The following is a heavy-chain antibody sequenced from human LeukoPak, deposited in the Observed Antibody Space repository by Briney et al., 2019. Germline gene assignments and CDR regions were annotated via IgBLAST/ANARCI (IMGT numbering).Heavy chain of an antibody. CDR2: ISGSGGST. D-gene: IGHD3-10*01. V-gene: IGHV3-23*01. Sequence: GGSLRLSCAASGFTFSSYAMSWVRQAPGKGLEWVSAISGSGGSTYYADSVKGRFTISRDNSKNTLYLQMNSLRAEDTAVYYCARDVSITMVRGAKDYWGQGTLVTVSS. CDR1: GFTFSSYA. J-gene: IGHJ4*02. CDR3: ARDVSITMVRGAKDY.